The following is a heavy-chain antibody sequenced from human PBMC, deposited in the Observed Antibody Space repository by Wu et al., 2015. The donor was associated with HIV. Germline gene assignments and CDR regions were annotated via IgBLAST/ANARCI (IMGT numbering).Heavy chain of an antibody. J-gene: IGHJ4*02. D-gene: IGHD2-21*02. Sequence: QVQLVQSGAEVKKPGSSVKVSCKASGGTFSSYAINWVRQAPGQGLEWMGGIIPIFGTSNYAQKFQGRVTITADESTSTAYMELSSLRSEDTAVYYCATPGGVTATGDLYFDYWGQGTLVTVSS. CDR2: IIPIFGTS. CDR1: GGTFSSYA. V-gene: IGHV1-69*12. CDR3: ATPGGVTATGDLYFDY.